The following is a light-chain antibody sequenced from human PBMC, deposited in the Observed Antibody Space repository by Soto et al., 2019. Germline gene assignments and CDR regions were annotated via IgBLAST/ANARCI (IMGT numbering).Light chain of an antibody. J-gene: IGKJ5*01. V-gene: IGKV3-15*01. CDR1: QSIGDY. CDR3: QQYSAWVVT. CDR2: GAL. Sequence: EVVMPQSPATLSVAPGERATLSCRASQSIGDYLAWYQHKPGQAPRLLIYGALTRATGIPARFAGSGSETDFTRTISSLQSEDFAIYYCQQYSAWVVTFGQGTRL.